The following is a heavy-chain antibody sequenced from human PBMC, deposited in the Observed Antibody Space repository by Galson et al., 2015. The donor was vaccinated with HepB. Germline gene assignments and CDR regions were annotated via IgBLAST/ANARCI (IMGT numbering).Heavy chain of an antibody. Sequence: SLRLSCAASGFTFSNAWMNWVRQAPGKGLEWVGRIKSKTDGGTTDYAAPVKGRFTISRDDSKNTLYLQMNSLKTEDTAVYYCTTDRRPLAMSGYYYDSSGWGNAFDIWGQGTMVTVSS. CDR2: IKSKTDGGTT. V-gene: IGHV3-15*07. CDR1: GFTFSNAW. J-gene: IGHJ3*02. D-gene: IGHD3-22*01. CDR3: TTDRRPLAMSGYYYDSSGWGNAFDI.